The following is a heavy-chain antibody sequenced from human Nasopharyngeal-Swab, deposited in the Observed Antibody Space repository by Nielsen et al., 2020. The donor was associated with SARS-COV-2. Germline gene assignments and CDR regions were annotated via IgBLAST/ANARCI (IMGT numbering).Heavy chain of an antibody. V-gene: IGHV1-2*04. CDR2: INPNSGGT. D-gene: IGHD6-13*01. J-gene: IGHJ6*03. CDR1: GYTFTSYA. Sequence: ASVKVSCKASGYTFTSYAMHWVRQAPGQGLEWMGWINPNSGGTNYAQKFQGWVTMTRDTSISTAYMELSRLRSDDTAVYYCARDGIAAADLGSGYYYYYMDVWGKGTTVTVSS. CDR3: ARDGIAAADLGSGYYYYYMDV.